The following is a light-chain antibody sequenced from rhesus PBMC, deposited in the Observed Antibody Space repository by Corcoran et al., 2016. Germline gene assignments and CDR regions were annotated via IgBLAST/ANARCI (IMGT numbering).Light chain of an antibody. CDR3: PQYHIRPLT. J-gene: IGKJ4*01. Sequence: EIVMTQSPATLSLSPGERATLSCRASQSVRANFAWYQPKPGQPPTLLIYGTSRRATGIPDRFSGRGSGTDLTLPISSLEPEDFAVYFCPQYHIRPLTFGRGTKVEIK. CDR1: QSVRAN. CDR2: GTS. V-gene: IGKV3-42*03.